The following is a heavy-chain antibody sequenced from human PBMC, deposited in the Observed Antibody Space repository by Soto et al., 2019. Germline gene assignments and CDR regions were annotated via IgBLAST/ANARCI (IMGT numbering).Heavy chain of an antibody. CDR1: GGSFSGYY. CDR2: IYYSVST. V-gene: IGHV4-59*06. J-gene: IGHJ5*02. CDR3: AAVGLEVVPAASGP. D-gene: IGHD2-2*01. Sequence: SETLSLTCAVYGGSFSGYYWSWIRQPPGNVLEWIGYIYYSVSTYYNPSLKSRVTISVDISKNQFSLKLSSVTASDTAVYYCAAVGLEVVPAASGPWGQGTLVTVSS.